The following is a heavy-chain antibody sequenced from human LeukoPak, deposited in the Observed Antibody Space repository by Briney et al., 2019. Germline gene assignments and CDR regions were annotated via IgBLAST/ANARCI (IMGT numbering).Heavy chain of an antibody. V-gene: IGHV3-48*03. CDR1: GFSFSRYW. Sequence: GGSLRLSCAASGFSFSRYWISWVRQAPGKGLEWVSYISSSGSTIYYADSVKGRFTISRDNAKNSLYLQMNSLRAEDTAVYYCAELGITMIGGVWGKGTTVTISS. CDR2: ISSSGSTI. CDR3: AELGITMIGGV. D-gene: IGHD3-10*02. J-gene: IGHJ6*04.